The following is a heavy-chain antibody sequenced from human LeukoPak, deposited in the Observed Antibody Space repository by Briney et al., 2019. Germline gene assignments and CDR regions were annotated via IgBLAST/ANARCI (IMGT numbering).Heavy chain of an antibody. CDR3: ARGRYSTTYYYGGDAFDI. CDR1: GGTFSSYA. V-gene: IGHV1-18*01. CDR2: ISAYNGNT. Sequence: GASVKVSCKASGGTFSSYAISWVRQAPGQGLEWMGWISAYNGNTNYAQKLQGRVTMTTDTSTSTAYMELRSLRSDDTAVYYCARGRYSTTYYYGGDAFDIWGQGTMVTVSS. J-gene: IGHJ3*02. D-gene: IGHD3-10*01.